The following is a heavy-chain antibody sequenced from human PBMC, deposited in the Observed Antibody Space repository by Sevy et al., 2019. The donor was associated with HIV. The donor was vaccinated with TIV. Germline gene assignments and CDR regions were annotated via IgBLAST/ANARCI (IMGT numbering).Heavy chain of an antibody. CDR2: ISGTGGSGDKT. V-gene: IGHV3-23*01. CDR3: ARKYDSSGYFDY. J-gene: IGHJ4*02. CDR1: GFTFRNYA. Sequence: GGSRRLSCAASGFTFRNYAMNWVRQAPGKGLEWVSGISGTGGSGDKTNYADSVKGRFTISRDDSKNSLYLQLNTLRAEDTAIYYCARKYDSSGYFDYWGQGTLVTVSS. D-gene: IGHD3-22*01.